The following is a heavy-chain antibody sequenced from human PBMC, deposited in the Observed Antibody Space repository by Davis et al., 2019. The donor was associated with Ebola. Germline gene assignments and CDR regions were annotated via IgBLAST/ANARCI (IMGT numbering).Heavy chain of an antibody. V-gene: IGHV4-38-2*02. D-gene: IGHD1-26*01. Sequence: MPSETLSLTCTVSGYSISSGYYWGCIRQPPGKGLEWIGSIYHSGSTYYNPSLKSRVTISVDTSKNQFSLKLSSVTAADTAVYYCARDNRGGSYSYYYYYGMDVWGQGTTVTVSS. CDR3: ARDNRGGSYSYYYYYGMDV. CDR2: IYHSGST. J-gene: IGHJ6*02. CDR1: GYSISSGYY.